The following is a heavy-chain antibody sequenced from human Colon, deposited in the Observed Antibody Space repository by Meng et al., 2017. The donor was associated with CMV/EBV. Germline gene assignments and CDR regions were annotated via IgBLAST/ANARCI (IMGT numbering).Heavy chain of an antibody. CDR2: VHWSGNFT. CDR3: ARESFLVRGVFDF. CDR1: GFTLDDHG. D-gene: IGHD3-10*01. V-gene: IGHV3-20*01. J-gene: IGHJ4*02. Sequence: GGSLRLSCAASGFTLDDHGMSWVRQVPGKGLEWVSGVHWSGNFTSYADSVKGRFSISRDNTKNSLYLQMNSLRAEDTALYHCARESFLVRGVFDFWGPGLLVTVSS.